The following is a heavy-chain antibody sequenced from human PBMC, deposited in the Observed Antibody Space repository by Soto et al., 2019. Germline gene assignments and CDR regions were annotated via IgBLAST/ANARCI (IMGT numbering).Heavy chain of an antibody. CDR1: GFTLSDYY. J-gene: IGHJ6*03. D-gene: IGHD3-10*01. Sequence: VQLVESGGGLVKPGGSLRLSCVASGFTLSDYYMSWIRQAPGKGLEWVSYISSSGTIDNYADSVKGRFTISRDNAKNSLFLQMNGLRAEDTAVHYCARRTMGNYYYMDVWGKGTTVTVSS. CDR2: ISSSGTID. V-gene: IGHV3-11*01. CDR3: ARRTMGNYYYMDV.